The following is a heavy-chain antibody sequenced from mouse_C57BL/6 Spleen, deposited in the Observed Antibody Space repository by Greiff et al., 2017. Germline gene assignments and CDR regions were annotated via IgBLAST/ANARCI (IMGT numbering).Heavy chain of an antibody. Sequence: EVKLEESGGGLVKPGGSLKLSCAASGFTFSSYAMSWVRQTPEKRLEWVATISDGGSYTYYQDNVKGRFTISRDNAKNNLYLQMSHLKSEDTAMYYCAGVEGWTSFDYWGQGTTLTVSS. J-gene: IGHJ2*01. CDR2: ISDGGSYT. V-gene: IGHV5-4*03. CDR3: AGVEGWTSFDY. D-gene: IGHD1-1*02. CDR1: GFTFSSYA.